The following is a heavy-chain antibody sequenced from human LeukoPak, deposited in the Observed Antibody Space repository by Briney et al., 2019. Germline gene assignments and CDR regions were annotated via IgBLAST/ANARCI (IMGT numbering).Heavy chain of an antibody. CDR3: ARHGSWSFDY. CDR2: ITSGSGSNV. D-gene: IGHD6-13*01. CDR1: GFTFSSHT. Sequence: GGSLRLSCAASGFTFSSHTMSWVRQAPGKGLEWVSAITSGSGSNVYYTDSLKGRFTISRDNSKNTLYLHMNSLRAEDTAVYYCARHGSWSFDYWGQGTLLTVSA. V-gene: IGHV3-23*01. J-gene: IGHJ4*02.